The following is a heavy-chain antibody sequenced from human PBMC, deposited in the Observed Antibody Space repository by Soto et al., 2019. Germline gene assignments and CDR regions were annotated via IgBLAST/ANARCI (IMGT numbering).Heavy chain of an antibody. CDR2: ISSSSSTI. D-gene: IGHD5-18*01. V-gene: IGHV3-48*01. CDR3: ATPLTAMVTVGAHYFDY. J-gene: IGHJ4*02. CDR1: GFTFSSYS. Sequence: GGSLRLSCAASGFTFSSYSMNWVRQAPGKGLEWVSYISSSSSTIYYADSVKGRFTISRGNAKNTLYLQMNSLRAEDTAVYYCATPLTAMVTVGAHYFDYWGQGTLVTVSS.